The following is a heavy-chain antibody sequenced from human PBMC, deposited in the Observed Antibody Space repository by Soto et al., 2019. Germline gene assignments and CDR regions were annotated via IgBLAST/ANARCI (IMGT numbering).Heavy chain of an antibody. CDR3: ARQDPGIAAAGTSMLYNWFDP. CDR1: GGSISSYY. J-gene: IGHJ5*02. Sequence: SETLSLTCTVSGGSISSYYWSWIRQPPGKGLEWIGYIYYSGSTNYNPSLKSRVTISVDTSKNQFSLKLSSVTAADTAVYYCARQDPGIAAAGTSMLYNWFDPWGQGTLVTVSS. D-gene: IGHD6-13*01. V-gene: IGHV4-59*08. CDR2: IYYSGST.